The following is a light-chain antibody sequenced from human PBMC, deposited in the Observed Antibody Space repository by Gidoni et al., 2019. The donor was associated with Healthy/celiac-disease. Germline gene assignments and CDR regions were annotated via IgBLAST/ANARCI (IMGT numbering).Light chain of an antibody. J-gene: IGKJ3*01. Sequence: EIVMTQSPATLSVSPGERATLSCRASQSVSSNLAWYQQKPGQAPRLLLYGASTRATGIPARFSGSGSGTEFTLTISSLQSEDFAVYYCQQYNNWPPLFGPGTKVDIK. CDR2: GAS. CDR1: QSVSSN. CDR3: QQYNNWPPL. V-gene: IGKV3-15*01.